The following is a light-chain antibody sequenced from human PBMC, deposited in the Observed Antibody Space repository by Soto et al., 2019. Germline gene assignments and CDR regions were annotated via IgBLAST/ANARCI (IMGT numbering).Light chain of an antibody. V-gene: IGLV2-14*01. J-gene: IGLJ1*01. Sequence: QSALTQPASVSGSPGQSITISCTGTSSDVGAYNYVSWYQQHPGKAPQLMIYDVGNRPSGVSDRFSGSKSGNTASLTISGLQAEDEADYYCGSYTSIRTGVFGTGTKVTVL. CDR3: GSYTSIRTGV. CDR1: SSDVGAYNY. CDR2: DVG.